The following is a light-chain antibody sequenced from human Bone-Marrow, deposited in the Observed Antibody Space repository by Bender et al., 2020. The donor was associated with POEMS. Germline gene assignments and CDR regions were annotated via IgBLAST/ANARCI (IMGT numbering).Light chain of an antibody. J-gene: IGLJ2*01. Sequence: SYELTQPPSVSVSPGQTARITCSGDALPRQYAYWYQQKPGQSPVLVIYQDSKRPSGIPERFSGSNSGNTATLTISGTQAMDEADYYCQAWDSSTVILGGGTKLTVL. V-gene: IGLV3-1*01. CDR3: QAWDSSTVI. CDR1: ALPRQY. CDR2: QDS.